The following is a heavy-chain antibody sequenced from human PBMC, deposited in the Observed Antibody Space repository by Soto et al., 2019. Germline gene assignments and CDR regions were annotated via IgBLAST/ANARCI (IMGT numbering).Heavy chain of an antibody. CDR1: GFTFSSYA. Sequence: HPGGSLRLSCAASGFTFSSYAMHWVRQAPGKGLEWVAVISYDGSNKYYADSVKGRFTISRDNAKNSLYLQMNSLRAEDTAVYYCASSRNAFDIWGQGTMVTVSS. CDR3: ASSRNAFDI. D-gene: IGHD6-6*01. J-gene: IGHJ3*02. CDR2: ISYDGSNK. V-gene: IGHV3-30-3*01.